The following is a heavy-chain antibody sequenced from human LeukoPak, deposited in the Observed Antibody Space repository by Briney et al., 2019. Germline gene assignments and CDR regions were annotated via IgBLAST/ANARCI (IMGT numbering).Heavy chain of an antibody. D-gene: IGHD1-26*01. J-gene: IGHJ3*02. V-gene: IGHV3-9*01. CDR3: AKDIGSGEWELLRAFDI. CDR2: ISWKIGSI. Sequence: PGGPLRLSGAASGFTFDDYAMHWLREAPGKALEGVSGISWKIGSIGYGDSVKGRFTISRDNAKNSLYLQMNSLRAEDTALYYCAKDIGSGEWELLRAFDIWGQGTMVTVSS. CDR1: GFTFDDYA.